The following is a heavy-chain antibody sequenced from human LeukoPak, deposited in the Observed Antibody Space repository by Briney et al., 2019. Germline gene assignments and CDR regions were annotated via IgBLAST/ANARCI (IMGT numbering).Heavy chain of an antibody. J-gene: IGHJ4*02. Sequence: GESLKISCKGSGYSFTSYWIGWVRQMPGKGLEWMGIIYPGDSDTRYSPSFQGQVTISADKSISTAYLQWSSLKASDTGMYYCARPYYYDSSGYHALGYWGQGTLVTVSS. V-gene: IGHV5-51*01. CDR3: ARPYYYDSSGYHALGY. D-gene: IGHD3-22*01. CDR2: IYPGDSDT. CDR1: GYSFTSYW.